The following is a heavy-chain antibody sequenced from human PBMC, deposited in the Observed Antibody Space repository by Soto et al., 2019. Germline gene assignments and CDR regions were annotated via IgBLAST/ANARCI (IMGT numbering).Heavy chain of an antibody. CDR2: ISAYNGNT. CDR3: ARDVVVENYYYMDV. Sequence: QVQLVQSGAEVKKPGASVKVSCKASGYTFTSYGISWVRQAPGQGLEWMGWISAYNGNTNNAQKLQGRVTMTTDTYTSTAYMELRSLRSNDTAVYYYARDVVVENYYYMDVWGKGTTVTVSS. J-gene: IGHJ6*03. CDR1: GYTFTSYG. D-gene: IGHD2-2*01. V-gene: IGHV1-18*01.